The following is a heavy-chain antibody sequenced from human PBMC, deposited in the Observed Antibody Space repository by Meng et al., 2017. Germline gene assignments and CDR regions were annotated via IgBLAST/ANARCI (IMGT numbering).Heavy chain of an antibody. CDR2: NYYSWTT. J-gene: IGHJ1*01. V-gene: IGHV4-39*07. CDR1: SSTHSRLSHF. Sequence: LPLHASGSCLVTAYAHPYLPSTDSSSTHSRLSHFARWIRRPQVKGLAWHGSNYYSWTTSYNPSHQSRVTMTVDTSKKQLSQKLSSVTSSDTAVYYWARDGIAAAGTGRSYFQHWGQGTLVTVSS. CDR3: ARDGIAAAGTGRSYFQH. D-gene: IGHD6-13*01.